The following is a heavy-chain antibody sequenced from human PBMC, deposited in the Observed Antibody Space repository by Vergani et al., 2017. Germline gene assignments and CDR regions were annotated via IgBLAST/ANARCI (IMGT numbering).Heavy chain of an antibody. Sequence: QLQLQESGPGLVKPSETLSLTCTVSGGSNSSSSYYWGWIRQPPGKGLEWIGSIYYSGSTYYNPSLKSRVTISVDTSKNQFSLKLSSVTAADTAVYYCATPDVTGSTSCYRCQDYWGQGTLVTVSS. CDR1: GGSNSSSSYY. J-gene: IGHJ4*02. CDR2: IYYSGST. V-gene: IGHV4-39*01. CDR3: ATPDVTGSTSCYRCQDY. D-gene: IGHD2-2*01.